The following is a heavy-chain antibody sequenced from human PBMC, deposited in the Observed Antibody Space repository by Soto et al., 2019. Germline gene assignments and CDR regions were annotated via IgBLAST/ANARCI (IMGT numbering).Heavy chain of an antibody. CDR1: GFTFNNAW. V-gene: IGHV3-15*01. Sequence: GGSLRLSCAASGFTFNNAWMSWVRQAPGKGLEWVGRIKSKTDGGTTDYAAPVKGRFTISRDDSKNTLYLQMNSLKTEDTAVYYCTTDAGWDYYYGMDVWGQGTTVTVSS. CDR2: IKSKTDGGTT. J-gene: IGHJ6*02. CDR3: TTDAGWDYYYGMDV.